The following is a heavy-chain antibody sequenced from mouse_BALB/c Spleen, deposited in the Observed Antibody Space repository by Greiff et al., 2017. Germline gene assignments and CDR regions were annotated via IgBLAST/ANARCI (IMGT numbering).Heavy chain of an antibody. CDR1: GFNIKDTY. CDR2: IDPANGNT. J-gene: IGHJ3*01. Sequence: EVKLVESGAELVKPGASVKLSCTASGFNIKDTYMHWVKQRPEQGLEWIGRIDPANGNTKYDPKFQGKATITADTSSNTAYLQLSSLTSEDTAVYYCARYGGFAYWGQGTLVTVSA. V-gene: IGHV14-3*02. D-gene: IGHD1-1*02. CDR3: ARYGGFAY.